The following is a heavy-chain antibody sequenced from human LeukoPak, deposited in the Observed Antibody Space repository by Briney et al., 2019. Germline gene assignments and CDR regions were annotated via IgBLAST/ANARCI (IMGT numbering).Heavy chain of an antibody. CDR2: LWYDGSNK. CDR3: ASPYDSSGYYDDAFDI. Sequence: GGSLRLSCAASGFTFSSYGMHWVRQAPGKGLEWVAVLWYDGSNKYYAASVRGRFTITRDNSKNTLYLQMNSLRAEDRAVYYCASPYDSSGYYDDAFDIWGQGAMVTVSS. CDR1: GFTFSSYG. J-gene: IGHJ3*02. D-gene: IGHD3-22*01. V-gene: IGHV3-33*01.